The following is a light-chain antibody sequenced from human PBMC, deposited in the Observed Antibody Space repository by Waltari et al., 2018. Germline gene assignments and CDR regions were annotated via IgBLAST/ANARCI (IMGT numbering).Light chain of an antibody. CDR2: GNS. V-gene: IGLV1-40*01. J-gene: IGLJ1*01. CDR1: SSNIGAGND. CDR3: QSHDSSLSGFV. Sequence: QSVLTQPPSVSGAPGQRVTISCTGSSSNIGAGNDVNWYQHRPGTAPKLLIYGNSNLPSGVPDRFFGSKSGTSASLAITGLQAEDEADYYCQSHDSSLSGFVFGTGTKVTVL.